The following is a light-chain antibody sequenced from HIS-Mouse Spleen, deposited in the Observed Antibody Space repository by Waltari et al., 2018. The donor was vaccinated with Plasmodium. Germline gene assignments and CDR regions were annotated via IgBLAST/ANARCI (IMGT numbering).Light chain of an antibody. CDR3: LQDYNYPYT. CDR2: AAS. V-gene: IGKV1-6*01. Sequence: AIQMTPSPSSLSASVGDSVTITCRASQGIRNALGWYQQKPGKAPKLLISAASSLQSGVPSRFSGSGSGTDFTLTISSLQPEDFATYYCLQDYNYPYTFGQGTKLEIK. J-gene: IGKJ2*01. CDR1: QGIRNA.